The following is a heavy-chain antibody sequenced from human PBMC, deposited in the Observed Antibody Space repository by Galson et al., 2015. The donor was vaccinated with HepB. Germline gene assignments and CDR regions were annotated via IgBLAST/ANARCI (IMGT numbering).Heavy chain of an antibody. CDR3: ARTGTGYGMDV. Sequence: SLRLSCAASGFTFNNYDMQWVRQPTGKGLEWVSTIGNAGDPYYAGSVKGRFTISRENAKNSLYLQMNSLRAGDTAVYYCARTGTGYGMDVWGQGTTVTVSS. V-gene: IGHV3-13*05. CDR2: IGNAGDP. CDR1: GFTFNNYD. D-gene: IGHD3/OR15-3a*01. J-gene: IGHJ6*02.